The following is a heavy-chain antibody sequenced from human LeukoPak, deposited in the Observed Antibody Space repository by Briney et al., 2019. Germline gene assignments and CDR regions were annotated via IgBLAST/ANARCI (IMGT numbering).Heavy chain of an antibody. J-gene: IGHJ4*02. CDR3: ARDQWLQSQRYFDY. V-gene: IGHV3-48*03. D-gene: IGHD5-24*01. CDR1: GFTFSSYE. Sequence: SGGSLRLSCAASGFTFSSYEMNWVRQAPGKGLEWVSYISSSGGTIYYADSVKGRFTISRDNAKNSLYLQMNSLRAEDTAVYYCARDQWLQSQRYFDYWGQGTLVTVSS. CDR2: ISSSGGTI.